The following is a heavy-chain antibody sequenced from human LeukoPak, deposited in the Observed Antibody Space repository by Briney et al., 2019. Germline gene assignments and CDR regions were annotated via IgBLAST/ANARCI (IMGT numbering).Heavy chain of an antibody. J-gene: IGHJ4*02. V-gene: IGHV1-69*13. CDR3: ARARYCSSISCHHGLFDYFDY. D-gene: IGHD2-2*01. CDR1: GGTFSSYA. Sequence: GASVKVSCKASGGTFSSYAISWVRQAPGQGLEWMGGIIPIFGTANYAQKFQGRVTITADESTSTAYMELSSLRSEDTAVYYCARARYCSSISCHHGLFDYFDYWGQGTLVTVSS. CDR2: IIPIFGTA.